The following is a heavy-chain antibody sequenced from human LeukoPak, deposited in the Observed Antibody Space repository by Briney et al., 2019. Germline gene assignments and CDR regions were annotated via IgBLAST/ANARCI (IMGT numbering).Heavy chain of an antibody. CDR2: IKQDGSEK. Sequence: TGGSLRLSCAASGFTFSSYWMSWVRQAPGKGLEWVANIKQDGSEKYYVDSVKGRFTISRDNAKNSLYLQMNSLRAEDTAVYYCARDRGGSYNPNYFDYWGQGTLVTVSS. V-gene: IGHV3-7*01. CDR3: ARDRGGSYNPNYFDY. D-gene: IGHD1-26*01. CDR1: GFTFSSYW. J-gene: IGHJ4*02.